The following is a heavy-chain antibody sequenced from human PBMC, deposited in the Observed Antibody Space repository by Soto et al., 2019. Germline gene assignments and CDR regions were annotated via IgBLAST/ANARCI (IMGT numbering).Heavy chain of an antibody. Sequence: EVQLLESGGGLVQPGGALRLSCAASGFSFSSDAMSWVRQAPGKGLEWVSSISAGADGAYYADSVKGRFTISRANSNNTLYLQMNSLRAEDTAVYFCARDPWWYLHWGQGTLVTVSS. CDR3: ARDPWWYLH. V-gene: IGHV3-23*01. CDR1: GFSFSSDA. D-gene: IGHD2-15*01. J-gene: IGHJ4*02. CDR2: ISAGADGA.